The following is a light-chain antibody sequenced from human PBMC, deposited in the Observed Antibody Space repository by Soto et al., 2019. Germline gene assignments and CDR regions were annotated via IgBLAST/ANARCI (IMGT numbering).Light chain of an antibody. J-gene: IGKJ5*01. CDR1: QSVSKY. CDR2: DAS. V-gene: IGKV3-11*01. CDR3: QQRSNWPIT. Sequence: EIVLTQSPATLSLSPGERATLFCRTSQSVSKYFAWYQQKPGRAPRLLIYDASSRATGIPARFIGSGSGTDFTLTISSLEPEDFAIYYCQQRSNWPITFGQGTRLRL.